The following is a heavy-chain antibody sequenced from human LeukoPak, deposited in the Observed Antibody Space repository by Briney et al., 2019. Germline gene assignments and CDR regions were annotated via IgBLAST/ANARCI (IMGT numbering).Heavy chain of an antibody. CDR2: MYHTGSS. CDR3: ARAQGGGSHRDAFDV. V-gene: IGHV4-61*03. CDR1: GVSVRSADYY. J-gene: IGHJ3*01. D-gene: IGHD1-26*01. Sequence: KASETLSLTCTVSGVSVRSADYYWSWIRQTPEKGLEWIGHMYHTGSSIYNPSLKSRVSISLDTSKNDFSLRLSFVTAADTGMYYCARAQGGGSHRDAFDVWGQGTMVTVSS.